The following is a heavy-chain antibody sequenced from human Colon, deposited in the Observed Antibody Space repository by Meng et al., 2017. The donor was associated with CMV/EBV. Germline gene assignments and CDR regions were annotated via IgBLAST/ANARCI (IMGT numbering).Heavy chain of an antibody. J-gene: IGHJ4*02. D-gene: IGHD2-15*01. V-gene: IGHV1-46*01. CDR2: IDPDNEST. Sequence: TSYDINWVRQAPGQGLQWMGVIDPDNESTAYAQRFKSKVTMPRDTSTSTVYMELSSLTSEDTAVYYCTKGARTSVQPWPARWFPCDYWGQGTLVTVSS. CDR1: TSYD. CDR3: TKGARTSVQPWPARWFPCDY.